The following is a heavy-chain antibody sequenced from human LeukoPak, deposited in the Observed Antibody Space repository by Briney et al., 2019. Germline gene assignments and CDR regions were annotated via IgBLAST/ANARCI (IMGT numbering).Heavy chain of an antibody. V-gene: IGHV3-30-3*01. CDR3: ARDDSYYDILTGFYYYYGMDV. Sequence: GRSLRLSCAASGFTFSSYAMHWVRQAPGKGLEWVAVISYDGSNKYYADSVKGRFTTSRDNSKNTLYLQMNSLRAEDTAVYYCARDDSYYDILTGFYYYYGMDVWGQGTTVTVSS. J-gene: IGHJ6*02. D-gene: IGHD3-9*01. CDR2: ISYDGSNK. CDR1: GFTFSSYA.